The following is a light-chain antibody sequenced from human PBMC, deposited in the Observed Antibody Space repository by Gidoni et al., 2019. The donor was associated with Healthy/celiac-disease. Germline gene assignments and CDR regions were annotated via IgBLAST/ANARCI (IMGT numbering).Light chain of an antibody. CDR1: QSVLYSSNNKNY. CDR2: WAS. CDR3: QQYYSTSLFT. V-gene: IGKV4-1*01. Sequence: DIVMTQPADSLAASLGDRDTINCKSSQSVLYSSNNKNYLAWYQQKPGQPPKLLIYWASTRESWVPDRFSGSGSGTDFTLTISSLQAEDVAVYYCQQYYSTSLFTFGPGTKVDIK. J-gene: IGKJ3*01.